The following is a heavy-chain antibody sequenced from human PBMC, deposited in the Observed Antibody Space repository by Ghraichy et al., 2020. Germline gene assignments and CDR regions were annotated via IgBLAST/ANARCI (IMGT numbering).Heavy chain of an antibody. CDR3: ARGNYYDSSGYYSSNSATDY. D-gene: IGHD3-22*01. Sequence: SETLSLTCTVSGGSISSGGYYWSWIRQHPGKGLEWIGYIYYSGSTYYNPSLKSRVTISVDTSKNQFSLKLSSVTAADTAVYYCARGNYYDSSGYYSSNSATDYWGQGTLVTVSS. CDR2: IYYSGST. CDR1: GGSISSGGYY. J-gene: IGHJ4*02. V-gene: IGHV4-31*03.